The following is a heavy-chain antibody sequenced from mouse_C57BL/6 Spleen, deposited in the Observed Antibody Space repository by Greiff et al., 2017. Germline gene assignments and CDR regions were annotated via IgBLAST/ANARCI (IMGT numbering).Heavy chain of an antibody. CDR1: GFTFTDYY. Sequence: DVKLVESGGGLVQPGGSLSLSCAASGFTFTDYYMSWVRQPPGKALEWLGFIRNKANGYTTEYSASVPGRFTISRDNSHSILSLQMNALRAEDSATSFCARFVGTSPYFSVWRTVTTVTVSS. V-gene: IGHV7-3*01. J-gene: IGHJ1*03. CDR2: IRNKANGYTT. CDR3: ARFVGTSPYFSV. D-gene: IGHD2-14*01.